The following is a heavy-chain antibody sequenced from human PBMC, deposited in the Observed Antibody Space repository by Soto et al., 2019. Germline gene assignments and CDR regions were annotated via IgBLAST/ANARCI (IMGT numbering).Heavy chain of an antibody. V-gene: IGHV4-28*01. Sequence: QVQLQESGPGLVKPSDTLSLTCAVSGYSISSSNWWGWIRQPPGKGLEWVGYIYYSGTTYYNPSLTSQVNMSVDTYKNQFSTTMTDVTAVDTDVDYCAGSAIQGPIDYCGQGTLVTVSS. D-gene: IGHD5-18*01. CDR3: AGSAIQGPIDY. CDR2: IYYSGTT. CDR1: GYSISSSNW. J-gene: IGHJ4*02.